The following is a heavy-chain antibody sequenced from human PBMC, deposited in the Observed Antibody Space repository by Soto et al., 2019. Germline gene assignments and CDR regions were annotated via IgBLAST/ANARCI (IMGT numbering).Heavy chain of an antibody. Sequence: EVPLSESGGGLVQPGGSLRLSCARSGFTFSSYSMGWVRQAPGKGLEWVSAISGRDDSTYPGAAVRGRCTTSTDNATNTLSLQMRCLRAEEAAMYFFVKRALSYAGEFDNWGQGTMVTVSS. CDR1: GFTFSSYS. V-gene: IGHV3-23*01. CDR3: VKRALSYAGEFDN. D-gene: IGHD2-8*01. CDR2: ISGRDDST. J-gene: IGHJ4*02.